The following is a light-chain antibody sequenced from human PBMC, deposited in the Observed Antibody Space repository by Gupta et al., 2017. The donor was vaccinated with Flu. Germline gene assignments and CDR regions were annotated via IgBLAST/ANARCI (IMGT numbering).Light chain of an antibody. CDR1: HSRQHSNGKTY. J-gene: IGKJ2*01. CDR2: ESS. CDR3: RQSVHLPFT. V-gene: IGKV2D-29*01. Sequence: VTPGEPASISCSTSHSRQHSNGKTYLYWYLHKAGQPPRLLIYESSNRDSGVPDRVSGRGSGTVFTLNISRVEAEDVGIYYCRQSVHLPFTFGQGTKMEIK.